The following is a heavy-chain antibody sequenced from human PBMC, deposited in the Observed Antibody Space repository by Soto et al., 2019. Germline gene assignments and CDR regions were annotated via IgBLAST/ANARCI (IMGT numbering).Heavy chain of an antibody. J-gene: IGHJ1*01. CDR2: IDPGGSTT. Sequence: GGSLRLSCAASGFTFSTYWFNWVRQGPGKGLVWISLIDPGGSTTTYADSVKGRFTISRDNSKNTLYLQMNSLRAEDTAVYYCARDGYDSSGYYPEYFQHWGRGTLVTVSS. CDR1: GFTFSTYW. V-gene: IGHV3-74*03. D-gene: IGHD3-22*01. CDR3: ARDGYDSSGYYPEYFQH.